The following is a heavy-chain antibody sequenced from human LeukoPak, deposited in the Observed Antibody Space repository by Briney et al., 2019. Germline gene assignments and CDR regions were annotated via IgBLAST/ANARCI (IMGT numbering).Heavy chain of an antibody. Sequence: GTSLRLSCAASGFTFSSYAMHWVRQAPGKGLEWVAVISYDGSNKYYADSVKGRFTISRDNSKNTLYLQMNSLRAEDTAVYYCARGRDVVVTAIGPYWGQGTLVTVSS. V-gene: IGHV3-30*04. CDR1: GFTFSSYA. CDR3: ARGRDVVVTAIGPY. CDR2: ISYDGSNK. D-gene: IGHD2-21*02. J-gene: IGHJ4*02.